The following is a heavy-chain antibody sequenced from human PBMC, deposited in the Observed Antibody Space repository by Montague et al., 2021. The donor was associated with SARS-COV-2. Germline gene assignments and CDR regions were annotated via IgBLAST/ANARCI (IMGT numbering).Heavy chain of an antibody. J-gene: IGHJ6*02. CDR2: IYTSGSS. Sequence: TLSLTCTVSGGSVSSGSYYWSWIRQPAGKGLEWIGRIYTSGSSNYNPSLRSRVTISVDTSKNQFSLKVSSVTAAGTAVYYCARERSADYYDGSGYHSYKYGMDVWGQGTTVAVSS. V-gene: IGHV4-61*02. CDR1: GGSVSSGSYY. CDR3: ARERSADYYDGSGYHSYKYGMDV. D-gene: IGHD3-22*01.